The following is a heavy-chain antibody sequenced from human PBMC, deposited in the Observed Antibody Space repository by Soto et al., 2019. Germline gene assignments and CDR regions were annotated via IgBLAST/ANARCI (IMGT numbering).Heavy chain of an antibody. Sequence: GASVKVSCKASGYTFTRSGISWVRQAPGQGLEWMGWISTYNGDTNYEQKFQDRVTMTTDTTTNTAYMELRSLRSDDTAVYYCAREGPRPYYYYGMDVWGQGTTVTVSS. CDR1: GYTFTRSG. CDR2: ISTYNGDT. CDR3: AREGPRPYYYYGMDV. J-gene: IGHJ6*02. V-gene: IGHV1-18*01.